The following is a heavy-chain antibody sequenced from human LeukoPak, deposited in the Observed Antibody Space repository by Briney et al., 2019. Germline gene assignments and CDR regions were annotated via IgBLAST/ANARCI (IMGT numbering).Heavy chain of an antibody. V-gene: IGHV3-53*04. D-gene: IGHD5-12*01. Sequence: GGSLRLSCAASGFTFSSYAMSWVRQAPGKGLEWVSVIYSGGSTYYADSVKGRFTISRHNSKNTLYLQMNSLRAEDTAVYYCARGGYSGYAYPDYYYGMDVWGQGTTVTVSS. J-gene: IGHJ6*02. CDR1: GFTFSSYA. CDR3: ARGGYSGYAYPDYYYGMDV. CDR2: IYSGGST.